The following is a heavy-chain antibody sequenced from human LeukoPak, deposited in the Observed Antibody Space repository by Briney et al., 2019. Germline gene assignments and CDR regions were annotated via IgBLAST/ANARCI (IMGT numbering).Heavy chain of an antibody. J-gene: IGHJ5*02. CDR2: MYYSGST. CDR3: ARHYGP. V-gene: IGHV4-39*01. CDR1: GDSISSWSYF. Sequence: SETLSLTCTVSGDSISSWSYFWDWIRQSPGKGLEWIGSMYYSGSTYYSPSLKSRITMSIDTAEKQFSLKVTSVTAADTAVYYCARHYGPWGQGTLVTVSS. D-gene: IGHD3-10*01.